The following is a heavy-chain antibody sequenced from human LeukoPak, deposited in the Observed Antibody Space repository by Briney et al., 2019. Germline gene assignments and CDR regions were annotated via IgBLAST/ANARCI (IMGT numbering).Heavy chain of an antibody. D-gene: IGHD3-10*01. J-gene: IGHJ5*02. CDR3: ARDPVATGELLTGSLFNWFDP. CDR2: INPNSGGT. V-gene: IGHV1-2*02. CDR1: GYTFTGYY. Sequence: ASVKVSCKASGYTFTGYYMHWVRQAPGQGLEWMGWINPNSGGTKDAQKFQGRVTMTMDTSISTAYMELSRLRSDDTAVYYCARDPVATGELLTGSLFNWFDPWGQGTLVTVSS.